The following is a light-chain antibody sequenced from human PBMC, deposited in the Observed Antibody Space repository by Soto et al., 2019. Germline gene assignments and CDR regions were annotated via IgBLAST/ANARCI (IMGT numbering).Light chain of an antibody. V-gene: IGLV2-8*01. J-gene: IGLJ2*01. Sequence: QSALTQPPSASGSPGQSVTISCTGTSSDVGGYNYVSWYQQHAGKAPKLMIYEVAKRPSGVPYRFSGSKSANTASLTVSGLQAEDEDDYYCCSYAGSNIVFGGGTKLTVL. CDR3: CSYAGSNIV. CDR2: EVA. CDR1: SSDVGGYNY.